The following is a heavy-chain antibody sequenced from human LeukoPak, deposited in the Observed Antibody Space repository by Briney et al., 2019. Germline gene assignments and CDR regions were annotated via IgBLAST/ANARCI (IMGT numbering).Heavy chain of an antibody. D-gene: IGHD3-22*01. Sequence: GGSLRLSCAASGCTFSSYWKSWVRQAPGKGLKWVANIKQDGSEKYYVDSMKGRFTISRDNAKNSLYLQMNSLRAEDTAVYYCARDIYYDSSGYYGSVYWGQGTLVTVSS. CDR2: IKQDGSEK. V-gene: IGHV3-7*01. CDR3: ARDIYYDSSGYYGSVY. J-gene: IGHJ4*02. CDR1: GCTFSSYW.